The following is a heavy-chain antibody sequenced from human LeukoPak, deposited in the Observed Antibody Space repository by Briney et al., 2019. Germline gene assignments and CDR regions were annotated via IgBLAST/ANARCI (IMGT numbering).Heavy chain of an antibody. CDR3: ARGQDSRDGYKPRGYYYYYYMDV. Sequence: GGSLRLSCAASGFTFSSYGMHWVRQAPGKGLEWVAVIWYDGSNKYYADSVKGRFTISRDNSKNTLYLQMNSLRAEDTAVYYCARGQDSRDGYKPRGYYYYYYMDVWGKGTTVTVSS. CDR1: GFTFSSYG. V-gene: IGHV3-33*01. D-gene: IGHD5-24*01. CDR2: IWYDGSNK. J-gene: IGHJ6*03.